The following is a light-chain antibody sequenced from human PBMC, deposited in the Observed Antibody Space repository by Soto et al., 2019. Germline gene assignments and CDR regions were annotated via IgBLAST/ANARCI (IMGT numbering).Light chain of an antibody. J-gene: IGKJ5*01. CDR2: DAS. CDR1: QSVSIY. Sequence: EIVLTQSPATLSLSPGERATLSCRASQSVSIYLAWYQQKPGQAPSLLIYDASNRATGIPARFSGSGSGTDFSLTISSREPEDFAVYYCQQRSNWPITFGQGTRLEIK. V-gene: IGKV3-11*01. CDR3: QQRSNWPIT.